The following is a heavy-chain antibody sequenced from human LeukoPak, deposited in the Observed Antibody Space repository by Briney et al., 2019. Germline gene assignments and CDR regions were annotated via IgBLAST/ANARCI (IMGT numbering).Heavy chain of an antibody. Sequence: SVKVSCKASGGTFSSYAISWVRQAPGQGLEWMGRIIPILGIANYAQKFQGRVTITADKSTSTAYMELSSLRSEDTAVYYCARRFLYDSRCRFDPWGQGTLVTVSS. CDR2: IIPILGIA. D-gene: IGHD3-16*01. CDR1: GGTFSSYA. CDR3: ARRFLYDSRCRFDP. J-gene: IGHJ5*02. V-gene: IGHV1-69*04.